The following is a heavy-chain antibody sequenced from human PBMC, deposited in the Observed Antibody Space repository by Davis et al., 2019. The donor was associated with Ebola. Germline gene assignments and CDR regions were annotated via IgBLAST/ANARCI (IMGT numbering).Heavy chain of an antibody. CDR3: ARGGYCSGGSCYYQYGMDV. CDR2: INPNNGGT. Sequence: ASVKVSCKASGFTFTGYYIHWVRQAPGQGLEWMGWINPNNGGTNYAQKFQGWVTMARDTSISTTYMELSRLTSDDTAVYYCARGGYCSGGSCYYQYGMDVWGQGTTVTVSS. V-gene: IGHV1-2*04. CDR1: GFTFTGYY. J-gene: IGHJ6*02. D-gene: IGHD2-15*01.